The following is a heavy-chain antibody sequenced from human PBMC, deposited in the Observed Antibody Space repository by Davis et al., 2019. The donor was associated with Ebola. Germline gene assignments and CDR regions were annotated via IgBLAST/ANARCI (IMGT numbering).Heavy chain of an antibody. CDR1: GYTFTSYG. CDR3: ARDPVYSSSSGPFDY. CDR2: IIPIFGTA. D-gene: IGHD6-6*01. Sequence: AASVKVSCKASGYTFTSYGISWVRQAPGQGLEWMGGIIPIFGTANYAQKFQGRVTITADESTSTAYMELSSLRSEDTAVYYCARDPVYSSSSGPFDYWGQGTLVTVSS. J-gene: IGHJ4*02. V-gene: IGHV1-69*13.